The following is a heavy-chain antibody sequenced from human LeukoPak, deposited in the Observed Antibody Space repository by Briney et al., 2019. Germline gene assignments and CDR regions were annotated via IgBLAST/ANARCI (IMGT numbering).Heavy chain of an antibody. V-gene: IGHV4-34*01. Sequence: SETLSLTCAVYGGSFSGYYWSWIRQPPGKGLEWIGEINHSGSTNYNPSLKSRVTISVDTSKNQFSLKLSSVTAAETAVYYCSRILRSTVSNCRTMDVWGKGTTVTVSS. D-gene: IGHD4-11*01. CDR1: GGSFSGYY. J-gene: IGHJ6*03. CDR2: INHSGST. CDR3: SRILRSTVSNCRTMDV.